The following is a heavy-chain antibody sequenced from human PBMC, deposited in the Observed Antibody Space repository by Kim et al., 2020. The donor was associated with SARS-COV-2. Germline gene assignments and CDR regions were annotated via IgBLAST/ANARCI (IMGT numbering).Heavy chain of an antibody. Sequence: ASVKVSCKASGYTFTGYYMHWVRQAPGQGLEWMGWINPNSGGTNYAQKFQGRVTMTRDTSISTAYMELSRLRSDDTAVYYCARDLVRTKFAPKTGTEVDYWGQGTLVTVSS. CDR1: GYTFTGYY. J-gene: IGHJ4*02. V-gene: IGHV1-2*02. CDR3: ARDLVRTKFAPKTGTEVDY. CDR2: INPNSGGT. D-gene: IGHD1-1*01.